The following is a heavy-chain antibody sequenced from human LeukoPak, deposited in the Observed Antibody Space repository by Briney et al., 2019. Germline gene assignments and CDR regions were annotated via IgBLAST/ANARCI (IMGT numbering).Heavy chain of an antibody. V-gene: IGHV4-34*01. CDR1: GGSFSGYY. Sequence: SETLSLTCAVYGGSFSGYYWSWIRQPPGKGLEWIGEINHSGSTNYNPSLKSRVTISLDTSKNQFSLNLSSVTAADTAIYYCAKNPHHDDDADEGFDYWGQGTLVTVSS. J-gene: IGHJ4*02. D-gene: IGHD3-16*01. CDR2: INHSGST. CDR3: AKNPHHDDDADEGFDY.